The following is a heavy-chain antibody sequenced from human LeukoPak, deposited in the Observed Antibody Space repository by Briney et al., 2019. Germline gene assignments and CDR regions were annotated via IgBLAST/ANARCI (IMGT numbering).Heavy chain of an antibody. CDR3: ASRVGATGYFDY. CDR2: IYYSGST. J-gene: IGHJ4*02. D-gene: IGHD1-26*01. Sequence: SETLSLTCTVSGGSISSGGYYWSWLRQHPGRGLEWIGYIYYSGSTYYNPSVKSRVTISVDTSKNQFSLKLSSVTAADTAVYYGASRVGATGYFDYWGQGTLVTVSS. CDR1: GGSISSGGYY. V-gene: IGHV4-31*03.